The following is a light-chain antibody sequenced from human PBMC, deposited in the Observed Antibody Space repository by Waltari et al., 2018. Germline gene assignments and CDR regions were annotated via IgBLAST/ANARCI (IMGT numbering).Light chain of an antibody. V-gene: IGKV3-11*01. CDR3: QQRSNWPLT. CDR1: HSVSRY. Sequence: IVSTHSPASPSPSPGERPTVSCRASHSVSRYLAWYQKRPGQAPRLLIFDASFRATGIPARCSGSGSETDFTLTISSRGPEDCAVYYCQQRSNWPLTFGGGTKVEIK. CDR2: DAS. J-gene: IGKJ4*01.